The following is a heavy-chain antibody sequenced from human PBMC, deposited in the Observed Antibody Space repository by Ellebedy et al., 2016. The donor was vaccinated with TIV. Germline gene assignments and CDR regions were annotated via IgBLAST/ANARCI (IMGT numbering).Heavy chain of an antibody. CDR2: ISGYGDRT. Sequence: GESLKISXGTSGFTFSTYAMTWVRQAPGKGLEWVSVISGYGDRTDYADSVKGRFTISRDNSKNTVYLQMNSLRAEDTAVYYCAKDPSHGGNGLESWGQGTLVTVSS. D-gene: IGHD4-23*01. V-gene: IGHV3-23*01. CDR1: GFTFSTYA. CDR3: AKDPSHGGNGLES. J-gene: IGHJ4*02.